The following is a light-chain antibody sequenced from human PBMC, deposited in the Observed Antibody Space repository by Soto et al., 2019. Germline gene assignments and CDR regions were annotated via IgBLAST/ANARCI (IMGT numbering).Light chain of an antibody. CDR2: SAS. CDR3: QQYKNWPPVT. V-gene: IGKV3-15*01. J-gene: IGKJ4*01. CDR1: QSVSSN. Sequence: ETVMTQSPATLSVSPGDRATLSCRASQSVSSNLAWYQQKPGQAPRLLIYSASIRATGIPARFSGTGSGTEFTLTISSLQSEDFALYYCQQYKNWPPVTFGGGTKVEIK.